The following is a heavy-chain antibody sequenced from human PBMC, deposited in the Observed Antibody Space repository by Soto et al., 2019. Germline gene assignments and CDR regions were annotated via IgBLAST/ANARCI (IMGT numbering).Heavy chain of an antibody. CDR2: VDYSGST. V-gene: IGHV4-61*01. CDR1: GGFVSSGNYY. D-gene: IGHD1-20*01. J-gene: IGHJ4*02. Sequence: QVQLQESGPGLVKPSETLSLTCTVSGGFVSSGNYYWSWIRQPPGKGLEWIGDVDYSGSTHYSAALKSRATILVDTSKNQFSLKLPSATAADTAVYYCARTPRRYNWNDGGAPGVRFDYWGQGTLVTVSS. CDR3: ARTPRRYNWNDGGAPGVRFDY.